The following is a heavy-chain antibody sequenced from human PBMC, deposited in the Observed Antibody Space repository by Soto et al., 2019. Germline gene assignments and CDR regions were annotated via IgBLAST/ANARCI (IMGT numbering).Heavy chain of an antibody. D-gene: IGHD3-3*01. J-gene: IGHJ6*02. V-gene: IGHV1-69*13. Sequence: SVKVSCKASGGTFSSYAISWVRQAPGQGLEWMGGIIPIFGTANYAQKFQGRVTITADESTSTAYMELSSLRSEGTAVYYCARGGYDDFWSGYLDYYYGMDVWGQGTTVTVSS. CDR3: ARGGYDDFWSGYLDYYYGMDV. CDR2: IIPIFGTA. CDR1: GGTFSSYA.